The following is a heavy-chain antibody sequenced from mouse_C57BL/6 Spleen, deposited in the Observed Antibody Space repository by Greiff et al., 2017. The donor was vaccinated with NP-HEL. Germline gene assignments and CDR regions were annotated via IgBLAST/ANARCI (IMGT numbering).Heavy chain of an antibody. Sequence: VQLQQSGAELARPGASVKLSCKASGYTFTSYGISWVKQRTGQGLEWIGEIYPRSGNTYYNEKFKGKATLTADKSSSTAYMELRSLTSEDSAVYFCAREESITTVVAEAYWGQGTLVTVSA. CDR3: AREESITTVVAEAY. J-gene: IGHJ3*01. D-gene: IGHD1-1*01. V-gene: IGHV1-81*01. CDR1: GYTFTSYG. CDR2: IYPRSGNT.